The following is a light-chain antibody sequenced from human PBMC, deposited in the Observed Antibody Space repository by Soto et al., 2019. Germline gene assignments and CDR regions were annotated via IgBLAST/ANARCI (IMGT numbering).Light chain of an antibody. J-gene: IGLJ1*01. V-gene: IGLV2-14*01. Sequence: QSALTQPASVSGSPGQSITISCTGTSSDVGAYNFVSWYQQYPGKAPKVMIYEVNNRPSGVSNRFSGSKSGNTASLTISGPQAEDEADYYCSSFTRSSTYVFGSGTKLTVL. CDR3: SSFTRSSTYV. CDR1: SSDVGAYNF. CDR2: EVN.